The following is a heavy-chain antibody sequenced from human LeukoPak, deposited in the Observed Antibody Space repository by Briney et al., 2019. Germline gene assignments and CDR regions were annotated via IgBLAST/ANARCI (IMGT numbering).Heavy chain of an antibody. V-gene: IGHV4-39*01. CDR1: GGSISSSSYY. D-gene: IGHD1-20*01. CDR2: IYYSGST. CDR3: ARLGTDNWSYYYYYMDV. J-gene: IGHJ6*03. Sequence: PSETLSLTCTVSGGSISSSSYYWGWIRQPPGKGLEWIGSIYYSGSTYYNPSLKGRVTISVDTSKNQFSLKLSSVTAADTAVYYCARLGTDNWSYYYYYMDVWGKGTTDTVSS.